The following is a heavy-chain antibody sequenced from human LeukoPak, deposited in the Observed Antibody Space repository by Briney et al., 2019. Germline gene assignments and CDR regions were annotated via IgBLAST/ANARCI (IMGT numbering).Heavy chain of an antibody. Sequence: SETLSLTCAVYGGSFSGYYWSWIRQPPGKGLEWIGEINHSGSTSYNPSLKSRVTISVDTSKNQFSLKLSSVTAADTAVYYCARGTTDAFDIWGQGTMVTVSS. V-gene: IGHV4-34*01. CDR3: ARGTTDAFDI. D-gene: IGHD1-1*01. J-gene: IGHJ3*02. CDR2: INHSGST. CDR1: GGSFSGYY.